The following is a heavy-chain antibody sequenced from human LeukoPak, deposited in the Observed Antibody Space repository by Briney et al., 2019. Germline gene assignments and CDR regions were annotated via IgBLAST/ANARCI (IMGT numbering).Heavy chain of an antibody. D-gene: IGHD2-15*01. J-gene: IGHJ3*02. Sequence: GASVKVSCKSCGYIYPSYDINWVRQPTAQGLAWMGCQHHNSGNTGYAQKFQDRRTTTRNTSISTAYMELSSLRSEDTAVYYCARSGRCLGALDIWGQGTMVTVSS. CDR2: QHHNSGNT. V-gene: IGHV1-8*01. CDR1: GYIYPSYD. CDR3: ARSGRCLGALDI.